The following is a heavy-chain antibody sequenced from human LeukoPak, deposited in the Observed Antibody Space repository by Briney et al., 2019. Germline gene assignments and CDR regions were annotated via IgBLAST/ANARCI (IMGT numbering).Heavy chain of an antibody. J-gene: IGHJ4*02. Sequence: PGGSLRLSCAASGFSFSVFWMHWVRQAPGKGPVWVSRIKTDGSITDYADSVKGRFTISRDNSKNTLYLQMNRLRAEDTAVYYCAKGGSLWFGEFQTSGYYFDYWGQGTLVTVSS. CDR3: AKGGSLWFGEFQTSGYYFDY. D-gene: IGHD3-10*01. CDR1: GFSFSVFW. CDR2: IKTDGSIT. V-gene: IGHV3-74*01.